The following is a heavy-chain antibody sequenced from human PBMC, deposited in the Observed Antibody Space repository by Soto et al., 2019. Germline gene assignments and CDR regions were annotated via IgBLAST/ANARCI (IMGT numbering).Heavy chain of an antibody. V-gene: IGHV3-21*01. D-gene: IGHD4-17*01. J-gene: IGHJ4*02. CDR3: ARRTVTTYHYFDY. Sequence: GGSLRLSCVASGFTFRTYDMNWVRQAPGKGLEWVSSNNRASIYIYDADSVRGRFTISRDNAKNSLYLQMDSLRVEDTAVYYCARRTVTTYHYFDYWGQGTLVTVSS. CDR1: GFTFRTYD. CDR2: NNRASIYI.